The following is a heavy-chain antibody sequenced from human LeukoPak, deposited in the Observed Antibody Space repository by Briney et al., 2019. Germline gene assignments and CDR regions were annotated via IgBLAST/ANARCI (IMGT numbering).Heavy chain of an antibody. CDR3: ARDWLWFGEERRGAFDI. D-gene: IGHD3-10*01. CDR1: GYTFTSYD. Sequence: GASVKVSCKASGYTFTSYDINWVRQATGQGLEWMGWMNPNSGNTGYAQKFQGRVTITRNTSISTAYMELSSLRSEDTAVYYCARDWLWFGEERRGAFDIWGQGTMVTVSS. CDR2: MNPNSGNT. J-gene: IGHJ3*02. V-gene: IGHV1-8*03.